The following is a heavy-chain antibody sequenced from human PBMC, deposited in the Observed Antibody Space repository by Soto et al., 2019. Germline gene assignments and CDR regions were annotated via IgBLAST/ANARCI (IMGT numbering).Heavy chain of an antibody. J-gene: IGHJ6*02. V-gene: IGHV4-61*01. CDR2: MYYSGST. CDR3: ARELHYYYYGTDV. Sequence: ASETLSLTCTVSGGSVNSGSYYWSWIRQPPGKGLEWIGYMYYSGSTNYNPSLKSRVTISVDTSKNQFSLKLSSVTAADTAVYYGARELHYYYYGTDVWGQGTTVTVSS. CDR1: GGSVNSGSYY.